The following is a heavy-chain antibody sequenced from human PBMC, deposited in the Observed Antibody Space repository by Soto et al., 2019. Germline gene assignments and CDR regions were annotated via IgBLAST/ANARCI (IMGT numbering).Heavy chain of an antibody. D-gene: IGHD3-16*01. CDR2: INAYNGNT. V-gene: IGHV1-18*01. Sequence: ASVKVSCAAFGYIFTSYGSGWVRQAPGQGLEWMGWINAYNGNTNYAQNLQGRVTLTTDTSTSTAYMELRSLRSNDTAVYYCAMVDVYVTPSPQDVWGQGTTVTVSS. J-gene: IGHJ6*02. CDR1: GYIFTSYG. CDR3: AMVDVYVTPSPQDV.